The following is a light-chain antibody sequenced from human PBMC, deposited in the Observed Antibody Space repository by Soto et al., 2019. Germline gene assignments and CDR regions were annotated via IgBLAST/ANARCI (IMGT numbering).Light chain of an antibody. CDR2: EVN. Sequence: QSALTQPPSASGSPGQSVAISCTGTSSDVGGYNYVSWYQQHPGKAPKLMIYEVNKRPSGVPDRFSGSKSGNTASLTVSGLQAEDEADYYCSSYAGSNNLYVFGTGTKVTAL. CDR1: SSDVGGYNY. V-gene: IGLV2-8*01. J-gene: IGLJ1*01. CDR3: SSYAGSNNLYV.